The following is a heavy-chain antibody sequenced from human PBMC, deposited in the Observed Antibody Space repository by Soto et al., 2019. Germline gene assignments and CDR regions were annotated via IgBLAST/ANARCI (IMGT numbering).Heavy chain of an antibody. CDR1: GGFVSSGSYY. CDR3: ARVELGTVTTVVDAFDI. Sequence: QVQLQQWGAGLLKPSETLSLTCAVYGGFVSSGSYYWSWIRQPPGKVLEWIGEMSHSGGTHFNPSLKSRVTISVDTSKHQFSLNIYSVTAADTALYYCARVELGTVTTVVDAFDIWGRGRMVTVSS. J-gene: IGHJ3*02. V-gene: IGHV4-34*01. CDR2: MSHSGGT. D-gene: IGHD1-1*01.